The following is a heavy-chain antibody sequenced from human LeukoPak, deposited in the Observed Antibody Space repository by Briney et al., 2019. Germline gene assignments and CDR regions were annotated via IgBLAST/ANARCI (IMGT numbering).Heavy chain of an antibody. CDR1: IESFSGYY. CDR2: TTHSGST. J-gene: IGHJ4*02. CDR3: ARARGDLSLDY. D-gene: IGHD2-21*02. Sequence: SETLSLTCAVYIESFSGYYWTWIRHPPGKGLEWIGETTHSGSTNYNPSLKSRVTISVDTSKNQFSLKLSSLIAADTAVYYCARARGDLSLDYWGRGTPVTVSS. V-gene: IGHV4-34*01.